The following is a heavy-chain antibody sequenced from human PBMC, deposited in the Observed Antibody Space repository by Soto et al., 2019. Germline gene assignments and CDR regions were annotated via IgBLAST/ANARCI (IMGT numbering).Heavy chain of an antibody. V-gene: IGHV4-30-4*01. CDR1: GGSVSSDEYY. Sequence: SETLSLTCTVSGGSVSSDEYYWTWIRQPPGKGLEWVGYIYHSGKTNYNPSLNSRLTISLDTSKNQFSLRLTSVSAADTAVYYCARDRSNSPDYFDYWGQGTLVTVSS. CDR2: IYHSGKT. CDR3: ARDRSNSPDYFDY. J-gene: IGHJ4*02. D-gene: IGHD2-15*01.